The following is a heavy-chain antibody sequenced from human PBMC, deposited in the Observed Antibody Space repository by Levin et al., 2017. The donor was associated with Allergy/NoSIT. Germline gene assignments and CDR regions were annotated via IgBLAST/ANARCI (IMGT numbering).Heavy chain of an antibody. CDR1: GGSISSSNW. CDR2: IYHSGST. V-gene: IGHV4-4*02. CDR3: ASRMTTVTTGRGFFDY. J-gene: IGHJ4*02. Sequence: SETLSLTCAVSGGSISSSNWWSWVRQPPGKGLEWIGEIYHSGSTNYNPSLKGRVTISVDKSKNQFSLKLSSVTAADTAVYYCASRMTTVTTGRGFFDYWGQGTLVTVSS. D-gene: IGHD4-17*01.